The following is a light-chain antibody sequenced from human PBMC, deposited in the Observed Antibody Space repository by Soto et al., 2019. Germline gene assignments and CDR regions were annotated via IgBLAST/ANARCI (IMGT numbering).Light chain of an antibody. CDR2: GAS. J-gene: IGKJ2*01. Sequence: EIVLTQSTGTLSLSPGQRATLSCRASQSVSSSSLAWYQQRPGQAPRLLIYGASRRATGIPDRFSGSGSGTDFTLTTSRLEPKDFAVYYCQLYGASPKYTFGQGTKLEIK. CDR3: QLYGASPKYT. V-gene: IGKV3-20*01. CDR1: QSVSSSS.